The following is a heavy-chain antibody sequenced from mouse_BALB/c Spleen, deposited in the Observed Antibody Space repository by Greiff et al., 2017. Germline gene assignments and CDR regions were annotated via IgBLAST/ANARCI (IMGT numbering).Heavy chain of an antibody. CDR3: ARRDYRYYAMDY. J-gene: IGHJ4*01. CDR2: ISSGGGST. D-gene: IGHD2-14*01. Sequence: DVMLVESGGGLVKPGGSLKLSCAASGFAFSSYDMSWVRQTPEKRLEWVAYISSGGGSTYYPDTVKGRFTISRDNAKNTLYLQMSSLKSEDTAMYYCARRDYRYYAMDYWGQGTSVTVSS. V-gene: IGHV5-12-1*01. CDR1: GFAFSSYD.